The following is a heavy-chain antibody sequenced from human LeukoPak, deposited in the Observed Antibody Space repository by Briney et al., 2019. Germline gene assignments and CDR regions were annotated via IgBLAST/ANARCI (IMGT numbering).Heavy chain of an antibody. Sequence: PGGSLRLSCTASGFTFSDYYMSWIRQAPGKGLEWISYISISGSYTNYADSVKGRFTISRDNAKNSLYLQMNNLRAEDTAVYYCARCGTPNNYSYYGMDVWGQGTTVIVSS. D-gene: IGHD1-26*01. V-gene: IGHV3-11*03. CDR1: GFTFSDYY. CDR2: ISISGSYT. J-gene: IGHJ6*02. CDR3: ARCGTPNNYSYYGMDV.